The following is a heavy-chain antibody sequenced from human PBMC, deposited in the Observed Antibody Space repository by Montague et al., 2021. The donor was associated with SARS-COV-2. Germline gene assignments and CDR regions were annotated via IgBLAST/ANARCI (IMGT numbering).Heavy chain of an antibody. CDR2: IYYSGST. CDR3: ARDYGDYGSGYYYGMDV. D-gene: IGHD4-17*01. CDR1: GGSISSSSYY. J-gene: IGHJ6*02. V-gene: IGHV4-39*07. Sequence: SETLSLTCTVSGGSISSSSYYWGWIRQPPGKGLEWIGSIYYSGSTYYNPSLKSRVTISVDTSQNQFSLKLSSVTAADTAVYYCARDYGDYGSGYYYGMDVWGQGTLVTVSS.